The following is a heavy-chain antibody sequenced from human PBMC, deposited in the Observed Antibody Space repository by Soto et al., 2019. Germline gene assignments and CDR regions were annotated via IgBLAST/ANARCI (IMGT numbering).Heavy chain of an antibody. V-gene: IGHV4-31*03. CDR1: GGSISSGGYY. CDR3: ARPIGRYCSGGSCYPYGMDV. Sequence: SETLSLTCTVSGGSISSGGYYWSWIRQHPGKGLEWIGYIYYSGSTYYNPSLKSRVTISVDTSKNQFSLKLSSVTAADTAVYYCARPIGRYCSGGSCYPYGMDVWGQGTTVTVS. J-gene: IGHJ6*02. D-gene: IGHD2-15*01. CDR2: IYYSGST.